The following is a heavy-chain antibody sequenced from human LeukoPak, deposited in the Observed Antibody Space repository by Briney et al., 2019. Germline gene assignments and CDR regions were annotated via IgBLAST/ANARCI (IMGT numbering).Heavy chain of an antibody. Sequence: GGSLRLSCTASGFTFSSYWMHWVRQAPGKGLVWVSRISPDGSTTGHADSVKGRFTTSRDNAKNTLFLQMNSLRAEDTAVYYCTRDFDFSSAIWGQGTLVTVSS. CDR3: TRDFDFSSAI. CDR2: ISPDGSTT. CDR1: GFTFSSYW. D-gene: IGHD3-3*01. V-gene: IGHV3-74*01. J-gene: IGHJ4*02.